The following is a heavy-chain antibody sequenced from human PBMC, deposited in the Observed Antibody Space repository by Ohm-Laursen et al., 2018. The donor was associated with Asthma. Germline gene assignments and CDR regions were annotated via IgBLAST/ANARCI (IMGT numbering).Heavy chain of an antibody. D-gene: IGHD6-13*01. Sequence: GSLRLSCAAPGFTFSDYYMSWIRQAPVKGLEWVSYISSSGSTIYYADSVKGRFTISRDNAKNSLYLQMNSLRAEDTAVYYCARDSSSWYKDWGYFQHWGQGTLVTVSS. CDR3: ARDSSSWYKDWGYFQH. CDR1: GFTFSDYY. J-gene: IGHJ1*01. V-gene: IGHV3-11*01. CDR2: ISSSGSTI.